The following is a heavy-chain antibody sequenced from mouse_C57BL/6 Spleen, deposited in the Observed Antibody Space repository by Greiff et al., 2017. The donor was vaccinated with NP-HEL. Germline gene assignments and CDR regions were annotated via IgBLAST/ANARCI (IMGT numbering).Heavy chain of an antibody. V-gene: IGHV1-64*01. Sequence: VQLQQPGAELVKPGASVKLSCKASGYTFTSYWMHWVKQRPGQGLEWIGMIHPNSGSTNYNEKFKSKATLTVDKSSSTAYMQLSSLTSEDSAVYYCARRRDSSGYGYFDVWGTGTTVTVSS. CDR3: ARRRDSSGYGYFDV. CDR2: IHPNSGST. D-gene: IGHD3-2*02. J-gene: IGHJ1*03. CDR1: GYTFTSYW.